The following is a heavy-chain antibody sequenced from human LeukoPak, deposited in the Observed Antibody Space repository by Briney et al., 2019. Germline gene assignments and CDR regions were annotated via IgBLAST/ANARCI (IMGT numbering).Heavy chain of an antibody. CDR1: AGSISDHY. CDR3: ASESVALAGIEY. J-gene: IGHJ4*02. D-gene: IGHD6-19*01. V-gene: IGHV4-59*08. Sequence: SETLSLTCAVSAGSISDHYWSWIRRPPAKGLEWIGYTHYSGSTNYNPSLTSRVTISVDTSKNQFSLKLSSVTAADTAVYYCASESVALAGIEYWGQGTLVTVSS. CDR2: THYSGST.